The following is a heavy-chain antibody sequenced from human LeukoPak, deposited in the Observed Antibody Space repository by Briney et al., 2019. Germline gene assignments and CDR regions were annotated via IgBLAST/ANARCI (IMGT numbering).Heavy chain of an antibody. J-gene: IGHJ6*02. CDR2: SNSDESST. D-gene: IGHD3-10*01. CDR1: GFTFTDYW. Sequence: GGSLRLSCAASGFTFTDYWMHWVRQAPGKGLVWVSRSNSDESSTSYADSVKGRFTISRDNAKKTVYLQMNSLRVEDTAIYYCTRHYGTGFYGMDVWGQGTTVTVSS. CDR3: TRHYGTGFYGMDV. V-gene: IGHV3-74*01.